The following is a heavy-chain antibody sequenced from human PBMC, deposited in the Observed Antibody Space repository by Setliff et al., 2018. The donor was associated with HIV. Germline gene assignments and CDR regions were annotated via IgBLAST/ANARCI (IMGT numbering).Heavy chain of an antibody. V-gene: IGHV3-23*01. CDR1: GFTFSNQV. CDR2: ISGTGADT. J-gene: IGHJ4*02. Sequence: PGGSLRLSCAASGFTFSNQVMTWVRQAPGKGLEWVSSISGTGADTYYADSVKGRFAISRDNSKNTLYLQMNSLRAEDTAVYYCARNQGDSFGHWGQGTLVTVSS. CDR3: ARNQGDSFGH. D-gene: IGHD3-10*01.